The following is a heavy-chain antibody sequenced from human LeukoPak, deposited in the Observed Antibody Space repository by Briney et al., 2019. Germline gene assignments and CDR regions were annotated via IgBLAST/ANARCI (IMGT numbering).Heavy chain of an antibody. J-gene: IGHJ3*01. Sequence: GGSLRLSCAASGIAFSNSIMHWVRQAPGKGLEWVSAMSFDGFSKYYADSLKGRLSISRDDSKNTVYLQMNSLRLEDTAVYYCAREGHTGGYCGTFDVWGQGTTVVVSS. CDR2: MSFDGFSK. CDR1: GIAFSNSI. CDR3: AREGHTGGYCGTFDV. V-gene: IGHV3-30*04. D-gene: IGHD2-21*02.